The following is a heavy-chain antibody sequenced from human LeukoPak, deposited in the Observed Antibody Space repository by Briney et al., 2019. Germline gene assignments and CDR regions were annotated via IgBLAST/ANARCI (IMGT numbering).Heavy chain of an antibody. CDR3: ARNIAAAGTVYYYYYYMDV. Sequence: GGSLRLSCAASGFTFSSYSMNWVRQAPGKGLEWVSSISSSSSYIYYVDSVKGRFTISRDNAKNSLYLQMNSLRAEDTAVYYCARNIAAAGTVYYYYYYMDVWGKGTTVTVSS. D-gene: IGHD6-13*01. CDR1: GFTFSSYS. CDR2: ISSSSSYI. V-gene: IGHV3-21*01. J-gene: IGHJ6*03.